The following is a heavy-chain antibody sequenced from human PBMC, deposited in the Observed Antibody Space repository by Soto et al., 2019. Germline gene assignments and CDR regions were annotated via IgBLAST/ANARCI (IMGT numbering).Heavy chain of an antibody. J-gene: IGHJ4*02. CDR1: GYNFNTYW. Sequence: GESLKISCECSGYNFNTYWIGWVRQMPGKGLEWMARIYPGDSDTRYSPSFEGQVTLSFDRSISTAYLQWSSLKASDTAIYYCATSTVSYVDIVSSTTRGYFDHWGQGNLVTVSS. CDR3: ATSTVSYVDIVSSTTRGYFDH. V-gene: IGHV5-51*01. D-gene: IGHD5-12*01. CDR2: IYPGDSDT.